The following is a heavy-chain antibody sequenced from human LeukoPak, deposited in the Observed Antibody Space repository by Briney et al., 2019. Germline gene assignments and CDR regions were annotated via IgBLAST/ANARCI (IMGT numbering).Heavy chain of an antibody. D-gene: IGHD3-3*01. CDR1: GYTFTGYY. CDR2: INPNSGGT. Sequence: RASVKVSCKASGYTFTGYYMHWVRQAPGQGLEWTGWINPNSGGTNYAQKFQGRVTMTRDTSISTAYMELSRLRSDDTAVYYCARVKLGVLRFLEWFSLDYWGQGTLVTVSS. CDR3: ARVKLGVLRFLEWFSLDY. J-gene: IGHJ4*02. V-gene: IGHV1-2*02.